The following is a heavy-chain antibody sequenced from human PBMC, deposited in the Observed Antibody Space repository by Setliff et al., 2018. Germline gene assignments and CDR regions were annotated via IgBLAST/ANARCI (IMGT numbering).Heavy chain of an antibody. CDR1: GFTFTNYW. D-gene: IGHD3-10*01. CDR2: IKQDESEK. V-gene: IGHV3-7*03. J-gene: IGHJ6*03. CDR3: ARVWFGNMDV. Sequence: PGGSLRLSCAASGFTFTNYWINWVRQAPGKGLEWVANIKQDESEKHYVDSVKGRFTISRDNARNSLYLQMNSLRAEDTAVYYCARVWFGNMDVWGKGTTVTVS.